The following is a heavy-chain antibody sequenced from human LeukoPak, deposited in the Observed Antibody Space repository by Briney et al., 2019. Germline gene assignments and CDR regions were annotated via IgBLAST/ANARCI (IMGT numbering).Heavy chain of an antibody. Sequence: SETLTLTCTVSDDSISTNSYYWSWIRQPPGKGLECIGTLHFSRTPYYSPSLNSRISISVDTSKKQFSLKLRSVTATDTAVYYCTRGGDPYKVGNFWGQGTLVTVSS. CDR2: LHFSRTP. D-gene: IGHD2-21*01. CDR1: DDSISTNSYY. CDR3: TRGGDPYKVGNF. J-gene: IGHJ4*02. V-gene: IGHV4-39*01.